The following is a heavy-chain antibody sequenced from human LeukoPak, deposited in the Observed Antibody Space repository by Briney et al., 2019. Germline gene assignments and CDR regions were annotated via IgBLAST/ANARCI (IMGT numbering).Heavy chain of an antibody. CDR1: GGSISSSNW. V-gene: IGHV4-4*02. J-gene: IGHJ4*02. D-gene: IGHD5-12*01. CDR3: ARGYSGYDFGVDY. CDR2: IYHSGST. Sequence: SETLSLTCAVSGGSISSSNWWSWVRQPPGKGLEWIGEIYHSGSTNYNPSLKSRVTISVDKSKNQFSLKLSSVTAADTAVYYCARGYSGYDFGVDYWGQGTLVTVSS.